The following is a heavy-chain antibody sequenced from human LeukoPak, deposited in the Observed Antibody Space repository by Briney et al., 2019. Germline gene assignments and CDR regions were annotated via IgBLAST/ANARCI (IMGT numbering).Heavy chain of an antibody. J-gene: IGHJ4*02. CDR2: IDSDGSST. CDR3: ARGTYYFDY. CDR1: GYTLTELS. Sequence: ASVKVSCKVSGYTLTELSMHWVRQAPGKGLVWVSRIDSDGSSTSYADSVKGRFTISRDNAKNTLYLQMNSLRAEDTAVYYCARGTYYFDYWGQGTLVTVSS. V-gene: IGHV3-74*01.